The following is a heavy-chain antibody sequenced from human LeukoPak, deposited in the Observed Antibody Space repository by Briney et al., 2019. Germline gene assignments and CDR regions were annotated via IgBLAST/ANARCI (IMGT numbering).Heavy chain of an antibody. CDR3: ARDWYDSSGYYYAHFDY. CDR1: RFTFSSYW. CDR2: IKHDGSEK. Sequence: GGSLRLSCAASRFTFSSYWMSWVRQAPGKGLEWVANIKHDGSEKYSVDSVKGRFTISRDNAKNSLYLQMNSLRAEDTAVYYCARDWYDSSGYYYAHFDYWGQGTLVTVSS. D-gene: IGHD3-22*01. J-gene: IGHJ4*02. V-gene: IGHV3-7*01.